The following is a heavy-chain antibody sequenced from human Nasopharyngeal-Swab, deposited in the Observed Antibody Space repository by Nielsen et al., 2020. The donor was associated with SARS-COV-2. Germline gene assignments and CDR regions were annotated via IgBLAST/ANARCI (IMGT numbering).Heavy chain of an antibody. CDR3: AREGGLGDPDAFDI. J-gene: IGHJ3*02. Sequence: RQAPGKGLEWIGYIYYSGSTYYNPSLKSRVTISVDTSKNQFSLQLNSVTPEDTAVYYCAREGGLGDPDAFDIWGQGTMVTVSS. CDR2: IYYSGST. D-gene: IGHD3-16*01. V-gene: IGHV4-30-4*01.